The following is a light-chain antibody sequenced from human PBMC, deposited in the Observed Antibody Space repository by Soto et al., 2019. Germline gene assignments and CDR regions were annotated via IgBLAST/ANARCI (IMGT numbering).Light chain of an antibody. CDR1: QSVSSN. Sequence: VLTHSPGTLSLSPGERATLSCRASQSVSSNLAWYQQRPGQAPRLLIYGASSRATGIPDRFSGTGSETDFTLTISRLEPEDFAVYYCRQYDNSPITFGQGTRLEIK. V-gene: IGKV3-20*01. CDR3: RQYDNSPIT. J-gene: IGKJ5*01. CDR2: GAS.